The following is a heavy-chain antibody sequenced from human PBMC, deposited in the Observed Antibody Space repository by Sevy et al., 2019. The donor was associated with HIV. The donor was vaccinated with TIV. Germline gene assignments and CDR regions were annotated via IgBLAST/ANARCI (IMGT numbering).Heavy chain of an antibody. V-gene: IGHV4-4*07. CDR1: GGSISSYY. Sequence: SETLSLTCTVSGGSISSYYWSWIRQPAGKGLEWIGRIYTSGSTNYNPSLKSRVTMSVDTSKNQFSLKLSSVTAADTAVYYCARDGTLVATFREHYFDYWGQGTLVTVSS. J-gene: IGHJ4*02. CDR3: ARDGTLVATFREHYFDY. CDR2: IYTSGST. D-gene: IGHD5-12*01.